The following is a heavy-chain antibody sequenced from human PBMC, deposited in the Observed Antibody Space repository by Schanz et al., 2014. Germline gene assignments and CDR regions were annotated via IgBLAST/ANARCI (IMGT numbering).Heavy chain of an antibody. CDR1: GATFNSYA. CDR3: AALDYADSVS. Sequence: QVRLVQSGAEVKKPGSSVKVSCKSSGATFNSYAFGWVRQAPGQGLEWMGRLIPILGVTHYAQKFQGRVAIAADKSTTTAYMELNSLNADDTAVYYCAALDYADSVSWGQGTLVTVSS. J-gene: IGHJ5*02. CDR2: LIPILGVT. D-gene: IGHD4-17*01. V-gene: IGHV1-69*04.